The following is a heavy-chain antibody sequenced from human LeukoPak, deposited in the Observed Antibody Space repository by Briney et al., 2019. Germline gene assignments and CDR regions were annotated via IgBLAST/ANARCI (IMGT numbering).Heavy chain of an antibody. Sequence: GGSLRLSCAASGFTFSSSAMTWVREAPGKGLEWVSGIGGSGGTTYYADSVKGRFTISRDNSKNTLYLQMNSLRAEDTAVYYCAKARRDREYFDYWGQGTLVTVSS. J-gene: IGHJ4*02. V-gene: IGHV3-23*01. CDR2: IGGSGGTT. CDR1: GFTFSSSA. D-gene: IGHD1-14*01. CDR3: AKARRDREYFDY.